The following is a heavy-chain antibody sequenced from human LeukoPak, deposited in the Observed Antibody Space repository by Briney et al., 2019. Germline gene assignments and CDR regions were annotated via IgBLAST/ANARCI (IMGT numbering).Heavy chain of an antibody. CDR1: GGSITNYY. CDR3: AGDSGTTGEVKFDP. D-gene: IGHD3-10*01. J-gene: IGHJ5*02. V-gene: IGHV4-59*01. CDR2: SYYNGNT. Sequence: PSETLSLTCTISGGSITNYYWSWIRQPPGKGLEWIGFSYYNGNTNYNPSLKSRVTISVDMSKNQFSLSLRSVTAADTAVYYCAGDSGTTGEVKFDPWGQGTLVTVSS.